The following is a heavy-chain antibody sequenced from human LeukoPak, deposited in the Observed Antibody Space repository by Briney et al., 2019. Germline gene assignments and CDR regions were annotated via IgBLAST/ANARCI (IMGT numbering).Heavy chain of an antibody. CDR1: GFTFSSYA. CDR3: AGVVWLVRAFDI. D-gene: IGHD6-19*01. V-gene: IGHV3-30-3*01. Sequence: GGSLRLSCAASGFTFSSYAMHWVRQAPGKGLEWVAVISYDGSNKYYADSVKGRFTISRDNSKNTLYLQMNSLRAEDTAVYYCAGVVWLVRAFDIWGQGTMVTVSS. CDR2: ISYDGSNK. J-gene: IGHJ3*02.